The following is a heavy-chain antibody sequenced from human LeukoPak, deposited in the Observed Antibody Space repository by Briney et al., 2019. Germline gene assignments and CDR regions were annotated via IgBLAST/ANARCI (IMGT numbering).Heavy chain of an antibody. Sequence: SETLSLTCTVSGGSISSYYWSWIRQPAGKGLEWIGRIYTSGSTNYNPSLKSRVTMSVDTSKNQFSLKLSPVTAADTAVYYCARVMKYSSQGAFDIWGQGTMVTVSS. V-gene: IGHV4-4*07. CDR1: GGSISSYY. J-gene: IGHJ3*02. CDR2: IYTSGST. CDR3: ARVMKYSSQGAFDI. D-gene: IGHD6-6*01.